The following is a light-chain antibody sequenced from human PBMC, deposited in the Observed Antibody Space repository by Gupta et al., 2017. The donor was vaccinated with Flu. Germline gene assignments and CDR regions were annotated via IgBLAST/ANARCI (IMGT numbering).Light chain of an antibody. CDR2: RDT. Sequence: SYELAQPPPVSVSPGQTARITCSGGVLSKRFSYWFQQKPGQAPLLVIYRDTERPSGVPERFSGSVSETTATFAISVVQSEDEADYYCQSADTSGPYVIFGGGTKLTVL. CDR3: QSADTSGPYVI. J-gene: IGLJ2*01. V-gene: IGLV3-25*02. CDR1: VLSKRF.